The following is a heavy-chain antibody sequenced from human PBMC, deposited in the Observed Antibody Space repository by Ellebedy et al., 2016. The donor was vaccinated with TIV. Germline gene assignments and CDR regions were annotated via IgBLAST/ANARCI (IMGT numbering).Heavy chain of an antibody. CDR3: TIELWK. V-gene: IGHV3-15*07. Sequence: GESLKISCAASGFTFSDAWLNWVSQAPGKGLEWVGRIKSNADGGTTDYSPPVKGRFTISSDESKNTLYLQMNNLKTEDTAVYYCTIELWKWGQGALVTVSS. CDR2: IKSNADGGTT. CDR1: GFTFSDAW. D-gene: IGHD7-27*01. J-gene: IGHJ4*02.